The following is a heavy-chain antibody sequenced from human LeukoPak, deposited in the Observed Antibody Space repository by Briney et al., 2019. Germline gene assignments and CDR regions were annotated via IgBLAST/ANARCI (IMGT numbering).Heavy chain of an antibody. CDR2: IYYSGST. CDR1: GGSISSGGYS. D-gene: IGHD3-3*01. CDR3: ARGYLTIFGVDHFDY. Sequence: SETLSLTCAVSGGSISSGGYSWSWIRQPPGKGLEWIGYIYYSGSTYYNPSLKSRVTISVDTSKNQFSLKLSSVTAADTAVYYCARGYLTIFGVDHFDYWGQGTLVTVSS. J-gene: IGHJ4*02. V-gene: IGHV4-30-4*07.